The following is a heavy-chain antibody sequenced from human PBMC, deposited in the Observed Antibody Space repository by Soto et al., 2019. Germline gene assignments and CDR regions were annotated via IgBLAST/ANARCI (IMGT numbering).Heavy chain of an antibody. CDR2: INPNSGGT. Sequence: GASVNVSCKASGYTFTGYYMHWVQQAPGQGLEWMGWINPNSGGTNYAQKFQGRVTMTRDTSISTAYKELSRLRSDGTAVYYCARERYSSSWGEGYYYYYGMDVWGQGTTVTVSS. D-gene: IGHD6-6*01. CDR3: ARERYSSSWGEGYYYYYGMDV. J-gene: IGHJ6*02. V-gene: IGHV1-2*02. CDR1: GYTFTGYY.